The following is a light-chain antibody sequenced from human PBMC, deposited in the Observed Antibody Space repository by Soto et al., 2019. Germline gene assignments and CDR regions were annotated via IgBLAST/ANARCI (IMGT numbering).Light chain of an antibody. CDR2: AAS. Sequence: DIQMTQSPSSLSASVGDRVTITCRASQSISSYLNLYQQKPGKAPKLLIYAASSLQSGVPSRFSGSGSGTDVTITISSLQPEDFATYYCQQSYSTPYTFGQGTKLEIK. J-gene: IGKJ2*01. CDR1: QSISSY. CDR3: QQSYSTPYT. V-gene: IGKV1-39*01.